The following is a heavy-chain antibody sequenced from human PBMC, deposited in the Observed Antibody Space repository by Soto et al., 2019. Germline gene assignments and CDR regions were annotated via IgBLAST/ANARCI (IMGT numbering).Heavy chain of an antibody. V-gene: IGHV3-9*01. CDR2: LSGNSDIV. CDR3: VISTGKFYADLDY. D-gene: IGHD7-27*01. J-gene: IGHJ4*02. CDR1: GFFFDNYA. Sequence: GGSLRLSCVTSGFFFDNYAMHWVRQAPGKGPEWVSGLSGNSDIVAYADSVKGRFTISRDNAKKSLFLQMNNLRPEDTALYYCVISTGKFYADLDYWGQGTQVTVSS.